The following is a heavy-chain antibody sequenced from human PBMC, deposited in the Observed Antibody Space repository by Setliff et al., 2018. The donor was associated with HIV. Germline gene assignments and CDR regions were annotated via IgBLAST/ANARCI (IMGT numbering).Heavy chain of an antibody. Sequence: SETLSLTCSVSGYPISSGLYWRWIRQSPGKGLEWIGYIYYGGSTNYNPSLKSRATISVDTSKSQISLKLSSVTAADTAVYYCARDYMSVVPWGAFDLWGQGTMVTVSS. CDR2: IYYGGST. D-gene: IGHD2-21*01. J-gene: IGHJ3*01. V-gene: IGHV4-28*03. CDR3: ARDYMSVVPWGAFDL. CDR1: GYPISSGLY.